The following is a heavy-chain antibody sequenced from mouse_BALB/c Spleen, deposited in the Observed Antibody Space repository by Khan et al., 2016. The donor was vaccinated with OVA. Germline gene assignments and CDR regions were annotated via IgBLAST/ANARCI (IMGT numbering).Heavy chain of an antibody. CDR2: ISYSGYT. Sequence: EVQLQESGPGLVKPSQSLSLTCTVTGYSITSNYVWSWIRQFPGNKLEWMGYISYSGYTNYNPSLKSRISVTRDTSENQFFLQLHSVTTEDTATYYCARQNYYGYALDYWGQGTSVTVSS. D-gene: IGHD1-1*01. CDR1: GYSITSNYV. J-gene: IGHJ4*01. V-gene: IGHV3-2*02. CDR3: ARQNYYGYALDY.